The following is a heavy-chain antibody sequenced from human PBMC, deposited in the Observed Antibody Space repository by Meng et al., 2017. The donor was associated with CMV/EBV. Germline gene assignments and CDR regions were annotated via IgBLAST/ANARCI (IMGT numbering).Heavy chain of an antibody. V-gene: IGHV4-34*01. Sequence: SETLSLTCAVFGGSFSGYYWSWIRQPPGKGLEWIGEINHSGSTNHNLSLKSRVTISVDTSKNQFSLKLSSVTAADTAVYYCARGHGSVSYSYYYYGMDVWGQGTTVTVSS. CDR1: GGSFSGYY. J-gene: IGHJ6*02. CDR2: INHSGST. CDR3: ARGHGSVSYSYYYYGMDV. D-gene: IGHD1-26*01.